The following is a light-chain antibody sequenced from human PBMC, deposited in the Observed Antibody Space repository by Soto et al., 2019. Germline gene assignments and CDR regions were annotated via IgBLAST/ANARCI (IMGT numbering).Light chain of an antibody. J-gene: IGKJ1*01. CDR3: QQYDTWPRT. CDR2: GAS. CDR1: QGVGSN. Sequence: EAVMTRSPATLSVSPGEGATLSCRASQGVGSNLAWYQQKPGQAPRLLIYGASTRATGIPARFSGSGSGTEFTLTIGSLQSEDFAFYYCQQYDTWPRTFGQGTKVEIK. V-gene: IGKV3-15*01.